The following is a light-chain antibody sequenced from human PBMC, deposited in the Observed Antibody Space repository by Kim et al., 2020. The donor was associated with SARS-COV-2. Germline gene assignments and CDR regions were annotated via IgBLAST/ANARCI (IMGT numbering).Light chain of an antibody. V-gene: IGKV1-16*01. Sequence: ASVGDGVNITCRASQAISKYLAWYQQKPGKAPKALIYIASRLQSGVPSRFSGTGSGTDFTLTISSLQPEDFATYYCQHYSSYPYTFGQGTKVDIK. CDR3: QHYSSYPYT. CDR1: QAISKY. CDR2: IAS. J-gene: IGKJ2*01.